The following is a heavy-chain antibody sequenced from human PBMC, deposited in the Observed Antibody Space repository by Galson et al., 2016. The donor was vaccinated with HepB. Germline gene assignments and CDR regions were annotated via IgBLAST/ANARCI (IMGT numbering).Heavy chain of an antibody. CDR1: RNTFTSHA. Sequence: SVKVSCKAFRNTFTSHAMHWVRQAPGQRPEWMGLINAGNGNTKYSQNFEGRVTITRDTSATTAFMELSSLKSEDTAVYYCASWAGTATNTWSGPFDYWGQGTLVTVSS. CDR2: INAGNGNT. V-gene: IGHV1-3*01. J-gene: IGHJ4*02. D-gene: IGHD2-15*01. CDR3: ASWAGTATNTWSGPFDY.